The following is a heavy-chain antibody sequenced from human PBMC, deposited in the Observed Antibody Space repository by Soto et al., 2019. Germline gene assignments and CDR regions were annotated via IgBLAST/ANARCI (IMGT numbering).Heavy chain of an antibody. V-gene: IGHV4-59*08. D-gene: IGHD3-3*01. CDR1: GGSITSYY. Sequence: SETLSLTCTVSGGSITSYYWSWIRQPPGKGLEWIGYIYYSGSTNYNPSLKSRVTISVDTSKNQFSLKLSSVTAADTAVYYCARLRSTLTFWSGYYPAYYYYYYMDVWGKGTTVT. J-gene: IGHJ6*03. CDR2: IYYSGST. CDR3: ARLRSTLTFWSGYYPAYYYYYYMDV.